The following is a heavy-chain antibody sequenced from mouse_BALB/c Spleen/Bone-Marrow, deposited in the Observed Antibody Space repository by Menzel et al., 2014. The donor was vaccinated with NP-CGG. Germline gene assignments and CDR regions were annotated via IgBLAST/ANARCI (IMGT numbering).Heavy chain of an antibody. CDR3: ARHGDYYGSSLFAY. CDR1: EYEFPSHD. J-gene: IGHJ3*01. V-gene: IGHV5-2*01. CDR2: INSDGGST. D-gene: IGHD1-1*01. Sequence: VMLVESGGGLVQPGESLKLSCESNEYEFPSHDMSWVRKTPEKRLELVAAINSDGGSTYYPDTMERRFIISRDNSKKTLYLQMSSLRSEDTAFYYCARHGDYYGSSLFAYWGQGTPVTVSA.